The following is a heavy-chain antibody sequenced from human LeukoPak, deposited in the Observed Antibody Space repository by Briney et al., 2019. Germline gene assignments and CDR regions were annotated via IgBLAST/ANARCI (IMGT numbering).Heavy chain of an antibody. CDR2: ISWNSGSI. J-gene: IGHJ6*02. D-gene: IGHD3-10*01. Sequence: GRSLRLSCAASGFTFDDYAMHWVRQAPGKGLEWASGISWNSGSIGYADSVKGRFTISRDNAKNSLYLQMNSLRAEDTALYYCAKDYGSGYYGMDVWGQGTTVTVSS. V-gene: IGHV3-9*01. CDR1: GFTFDDYA. CDR3: AKDYGSGYYGMDV.